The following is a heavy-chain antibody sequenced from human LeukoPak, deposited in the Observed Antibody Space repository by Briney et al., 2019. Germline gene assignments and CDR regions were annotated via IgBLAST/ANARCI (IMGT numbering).Heavy chain of an antibody. CDR2: IFYSGKT. J-gene: IGHJ5*02. V-gene: IGHV4-39*02. D-gene: IGHD2-2*03. CDR3: ARLWIVASWFDA. Sequence: SETLSLTCTVSNGSMTSDSYYWAWVRQPPGKGLEWIGTIFYSGKTYYSASLKSRVTVSLDTSKKNFSLRLSSVTAADTAVYYCARLWIVASWFDAWGQGALVSVSS. CDR1: NGSMTSDSYY.